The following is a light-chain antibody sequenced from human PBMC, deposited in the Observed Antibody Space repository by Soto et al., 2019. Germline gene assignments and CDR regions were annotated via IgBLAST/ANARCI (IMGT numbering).Light chain of an antibody. CDR3: QQSYSMPWT. CDR1: QSVSGY. J-gene: IGKJ1*01. Sequence: DIQIIHSPSSLSASVGDRVTITCRASQSVSGYLNWYQRRPGKAPDLLIYFTSNLQSGVPSRFSGSGSGTDFTLTISSLQPEDFATYFCQQSYSMPWTFGQGTKVDIK. V-gene: IGKV1-39*01. CDR2: FTS.